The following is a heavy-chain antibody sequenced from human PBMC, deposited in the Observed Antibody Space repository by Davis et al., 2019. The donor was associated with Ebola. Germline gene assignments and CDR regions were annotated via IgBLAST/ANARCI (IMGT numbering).Heavy chain of an antibody. Sequence: GESLKISCAASEFTFSSYGMTWVRQAPGKGLEWVSSISAGGTAPYYADSVKGRFTISRDNSKNTLYLQMNSLRAEDTAVFYCAEGGTNNFLGANWGQGTLVTVSS. J-gene: IGHJ4*02. CDR1: EFTFSSYG. CDR2: ISAGGTAP. V-gene: IGHV3-23*01. D-gene: IGHD2-8*01. CDR3: AEGGTNNFLGAN.